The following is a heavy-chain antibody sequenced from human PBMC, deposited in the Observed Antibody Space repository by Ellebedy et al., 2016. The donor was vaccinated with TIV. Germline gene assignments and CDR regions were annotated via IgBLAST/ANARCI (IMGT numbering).Heavy chain of an antibody. CDR3: AKDQVAGDGRWVFDS. CDR1: GFSFSAFA. J-gene: IGHJ3*01. CDR2: MYGSGRGI. Sequence: PGGSLRLSCEASGFSFSAFAMGWVRQTPGKGLEWVSGMYGSGRGISYSESVKGRFIISRDNSKNTLYLQMNSLRAEDTAIYYCAKDQVAGDGRWVFDSWGQGTVVTVSS. D-gene: IGHD5-24*01. V-gene: IGHV3-23*01.